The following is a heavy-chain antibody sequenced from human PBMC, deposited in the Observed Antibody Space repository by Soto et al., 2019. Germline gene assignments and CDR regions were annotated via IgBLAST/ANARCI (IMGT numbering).Heavy chain of an antibody. CDR2: VNSDGTT. CDR3: AKGRGSGYLDALDI. CDR1: GITVTSHY. Sequence: GGSLRLSCAASGITVTSHYMSWVRQAPGKGLEWVSLVNSDGTTYYADSVKGRFTISRDNSKNTLYVQMNSLTAEDSAIYYCAKGRGSGYLDALDIWGQGTVVTVSS. V-gene: IGHV3-53*01. J-gene: IGHJ3*02. D-gene: IGHD3-22*01.